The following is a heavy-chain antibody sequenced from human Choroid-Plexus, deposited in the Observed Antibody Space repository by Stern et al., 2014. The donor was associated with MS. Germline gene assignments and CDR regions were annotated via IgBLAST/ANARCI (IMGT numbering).Heavy chain of an antibody. Sequence: QVQLMQSGGGVVHPGRPLRLSCAASGFSFSSFGMHWVRQAPGKGLEWVALISYDGSKDYADSVKGRFAISRDNSKNTLYLQMNSLRAEDTAVYYCAKDRQYLTYFFDHWGQGSLVTVSS. CDR3: AKDRQYLTYFFDH. D-gene: IGHD2/OR15-2a*01. CDR1: GFSFSSFG. CDR2: ISYDGSK. V-gene: IGHV3-30*18. J-gene: IGHJ5*02.